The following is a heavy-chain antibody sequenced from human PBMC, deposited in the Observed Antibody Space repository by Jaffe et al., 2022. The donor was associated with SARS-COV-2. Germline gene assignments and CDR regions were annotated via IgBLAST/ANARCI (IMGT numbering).Heavy chain of an antibody. CDR3: ARDQVVVVPAFPWGLPPKTHYGMDV. D-gene: IGHD2-2*01. CDR2: ISSSSSYI. J-gene: IGHJ6*02. V-gene: IGHV3-21*01. CDR1: GFTFSSYS. Sequence: EVQLVESGGGLVKPGGSLRLSCAASGFTFSSYSMNWVRQAPGKGLEWVSSISSSSSYIYYADSVKGRFTISRDNAKNSLYLQMNSLRAEDTAVYYCARDQVVVVPAFPWGLPPKTHYGMDVWGQGTTVTVSS.